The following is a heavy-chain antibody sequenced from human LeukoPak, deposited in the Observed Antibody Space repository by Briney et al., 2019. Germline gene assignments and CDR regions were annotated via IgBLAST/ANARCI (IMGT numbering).Heavy chain of an antibody. Sequence: GESLKISCKGSGYDFSNYWIGWVRQMPGKGLEWMGIVYPGDSDTRYSPSFQGQVTISADKSISTVYLQWSSLKASDTAMYYCARQAYYYDRTGYGSVDYWGQGTLVTVSS. CDR2: VYPGDSDT. CDR3: ARQAYYYDRTGYGSVDY. CDR1: GYDFSNYW. D-gene: IGHD3-22*01. J-gene: IGHJ4*02. V-gene: IGHV5-51*01.